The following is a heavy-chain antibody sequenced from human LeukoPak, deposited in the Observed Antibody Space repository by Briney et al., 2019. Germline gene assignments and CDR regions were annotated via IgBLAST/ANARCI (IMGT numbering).Heavy chain of an antibody. V-gene: IGHV1-18*01. J-gene: IGHJ4*02. CDR2: VSGYNGNT. Sequence: GASVKVSCKASGYTFTSNAVSWVRQAPGQGLEWMGWVSGYNGNTNYAQKFQGRVTMTTDTFTSTAYMELTSLRSDDTAVCYCARDPPALFYFDYWGQGTLVTVSS. CDR3: ARDPPALFYFDY. CDR1: GYTFTSNA.